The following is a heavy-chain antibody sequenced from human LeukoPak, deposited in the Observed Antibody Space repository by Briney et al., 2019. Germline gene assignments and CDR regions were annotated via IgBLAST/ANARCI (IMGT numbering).Heavy chain of an antibody. J-gene: IGHJ6*02. V-gene: IGHV4-61*01. CDR3: ARQGGSGWYSSWEGDYYGMDV. D-gene: IGHD6-19*01. CDR1: GGSVSSGSYY. Sequence: SETLSLTCTVSGGSVSSGSYYWSWIRQPPGKGLEWIGYIYYSGSTNYNPSLKSRVTISVDTSKNQFSLKLSSVTAADTAVYYCARQGGSGWYSSWEGDYYGMDVWGQGTTVTVSS. CDR2: IYYSGST.